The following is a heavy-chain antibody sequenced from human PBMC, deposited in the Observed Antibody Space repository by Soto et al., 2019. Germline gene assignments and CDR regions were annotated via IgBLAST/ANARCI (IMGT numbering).Heavy chain of an antibody. J-gene: IGHJ4*02. Sequence: GGALRLSCAASGFTCCHSTMRWVRQAPGKGLEWVAAISGTGGAAYYAASVKGRFTISRDNSRNTLFLQMNSLRVDDTAIYHCAKPEEVVRGFDFWGLGTLVTVSS. D-gene: IGHD3-10*01. CDR1: GFTCCHST. CDR2: ISGTGGAA. CDR3: AKPEEVVRGFDF. V-gene: IGHV3-23*01.